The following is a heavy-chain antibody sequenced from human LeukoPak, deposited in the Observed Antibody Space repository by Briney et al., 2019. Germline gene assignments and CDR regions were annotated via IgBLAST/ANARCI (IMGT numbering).Heavy chain of an antibody. D-gene: IGHD3-22*01. V-gene: IGHV3-23*01. J-gene: IGHJ4*02. CDR1: GFTFSSYA. CDR2: ISGSGGST. Sequence: GGSLRLSCAASGFTFSSYAMSWVRQAPGKGLEWVSAISGSGGSTYYADSVKGRFTISRDNSKNTLYLQMNSLRAEDTALYYCAKVGSSGYYISYWGQGTLVTVSS. CDR3: AKVGSSGYYISY.